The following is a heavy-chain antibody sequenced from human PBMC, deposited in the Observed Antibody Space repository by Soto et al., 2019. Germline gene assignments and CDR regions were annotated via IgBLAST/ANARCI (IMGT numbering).Heavy chain of an antibody. CDR2: ISAYNGNT. CDR1: GYTFTSYG. D-gene: IGHD3-3*01. Sequence: ASVKVSCKASGYTFTSYGISWVRQAPGQGLEWMGWISAYNGNTNYAQKLQGRVTMTTDTSTSTAYMELRSLRSDDTAVYYCARGRSNVLRVLEWPHKAVRAQGTTVTLSS. CDR3: ARGRSNVLRVLEWPHKAV. J-gene: IGHJ6*02. V-gene: IGHV1-18*01.